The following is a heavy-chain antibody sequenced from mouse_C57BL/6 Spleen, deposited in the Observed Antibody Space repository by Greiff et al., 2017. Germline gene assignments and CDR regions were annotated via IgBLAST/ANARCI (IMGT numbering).Heavy chain of an antibody. J-gene: IGHJ3*01. Sequence: QVQLQQSGPELVKPGASVKISCKASGYAFSSSWMNWVKQRPGKGLEWIGRIYPGDGGTNYNGKFKGKATLTADKSSSTAYMQLSSLTSEDSAVYFCARSLDYGIPFAYWGKGTMVTVAA. D-gene: IGHD1-1*01. CDR2: IYPGDGGT. CDR1: GYAFSSSW. V-gene: IGHV1-82*01. CDR3: ARSLDYGIPFAY.